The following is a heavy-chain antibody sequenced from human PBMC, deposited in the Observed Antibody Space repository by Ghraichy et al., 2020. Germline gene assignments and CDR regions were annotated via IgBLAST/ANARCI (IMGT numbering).Heavy chain of an antibody. V-gene: IGHV4-4*09. Sequence: SETLSLTCTVSGGSIKRYYWAWIRQPPGKGLEWIGYIYPSGNTNYNPSLKSRVTISVDTSKNQFSLKLSSVTAADTAVYYCVGTAEDTQSDYWGQGTLVTVP. CDR2: IYPSGNT. CDR1: GGSIKRYY. D-gene: IGHD5-18*01. J-gene: IGHJ4*02. CDR3: VGTAEDTQSDY.